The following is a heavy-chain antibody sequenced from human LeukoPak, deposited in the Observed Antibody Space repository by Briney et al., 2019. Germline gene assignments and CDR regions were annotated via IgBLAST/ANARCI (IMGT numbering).Heavy chain of an antibody. Sequence: SETLSLTCTVSGGSISSGDYYWSWIRQPPGKGLEWIGYIYYSGSTYYNPSLKSRVTISVDTSKNQFSLKLSSVTAADTAVYYCARGADYYDSSGSPFDYWGQGTLVTVSS. J-gene: IGHJ4*02. V-gene: IGHV4-30-4*02. CDR2: IYYSGST. CDR1: GGSISSGDYY. D-gene: IGHD3-22*01. CDR3: ARGADYYDSSGSPFDY.